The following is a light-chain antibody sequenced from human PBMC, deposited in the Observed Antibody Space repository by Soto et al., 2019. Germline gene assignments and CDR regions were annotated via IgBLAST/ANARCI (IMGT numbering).Light chain of an antibody. CDR1: QSISSW. CDR2: KAS. J-gene: IGKJ1*01. V-gene: IGKV1-5*03. Sequence: DIQMTQSPSTVSASLGDRFTITCRASQSISSWLAWYQQKPGKAPKLLIYKASSLESGVPSRFSGSGSGTEFTLTISSLQSEDFAVYYCQQYNNWPPETFGQGTKVDI. CDR3: QQYNNWPPET.